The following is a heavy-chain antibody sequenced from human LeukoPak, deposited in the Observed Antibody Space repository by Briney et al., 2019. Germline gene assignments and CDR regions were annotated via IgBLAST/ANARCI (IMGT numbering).Heavy chain of an antibody. V-gene: IGHV3-23*01. J-gene: IGHJ4*02. CDR1: GFTFSKYD. Sequence: GGSLRLSCAASGFTFSKYDMYWIRQAPGKGLECVSVISRDGTTYYADSVKGRFTISRDNSQNTLSLQMNSLKAEDTVVYYCSKKGQNDDYGKPDWGQGTLVTVSS. D-gene: IGHD4-17*01. CDR2: ISRDGTT. CDR3: SKKGQNDDYGKPD.